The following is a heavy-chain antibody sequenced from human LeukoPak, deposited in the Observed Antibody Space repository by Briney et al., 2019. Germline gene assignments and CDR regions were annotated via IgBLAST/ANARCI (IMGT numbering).Heavy chain of an antibody. V-gene: IGHV1-2*02. Sequence: ASVKVSCKASGYTFNGYYMHWVRQAPGQGLEWMGWINPNSGGTNYAQKFQGRVTMTRDTSISTAYMELSRLRSDDTAVYYCARDYDILTGYYMLPGHWGQGTLVTVSS. CDR2: INPNSGGT. CDR3: ARDYDILTGYYMLPGH. D-gene: IGHD3-9*01. J-gene: IGHJ4*02. CDR1: GYTFNGYY.